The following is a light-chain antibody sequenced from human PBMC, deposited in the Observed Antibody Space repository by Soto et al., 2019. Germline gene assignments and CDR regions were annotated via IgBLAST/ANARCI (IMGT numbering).Light chain of an antibody. J-gene: IGLJ2*01. V-gene: IGLV3-1*01. CDR3: QAWDSTTGE. CDR1: KLGNKY. Sequence: SYELAQPPSVSVSPGQTASITCSGDKLGNKYGCWYQQKPGQSPVLVIYEDNKRPSGIPERFSGSNSGNSITLTISGTQATDEADYYCQAWDSTTGEFGGGTKLTVL. CDR2: EDN.